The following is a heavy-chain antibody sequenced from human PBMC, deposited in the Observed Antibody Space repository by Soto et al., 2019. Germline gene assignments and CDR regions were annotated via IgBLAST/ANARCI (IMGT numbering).Heavy chain of an antibody. CDR1: GYTFTSYY. Sequence: GASVKVSCKASGYTFTSYYMHWVRQAPGQGLEWMGIINPSGGSTSYAQKFQGRVTMTRDTSTSTVYMELSSLRSEDTAVYYCARELGYCSGGSCPLVYYYYGMDVWGQGTTVTVSS. D-gene: IGHD2-15*01. CDR2: INPSGGST. V-gene: IGHV1-46*01. J-gene: IGHJ6*02. CDR3: ARELGYCSGGSCPLVYYYYGMDV.